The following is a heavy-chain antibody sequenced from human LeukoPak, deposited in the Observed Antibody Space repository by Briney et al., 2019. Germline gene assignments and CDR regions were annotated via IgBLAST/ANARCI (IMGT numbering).Heavy chain of an antibody. Sequence: GGSLRLSCTASGFTLGDYAMSWVRQAPGKGLEWVGFIRSKAYGGTTEYAASVKGRFTISRDDSKSIAYLQMNSLKTEDTAVYYCTRVWFGELSPFDYWGQGTLVAVSS. J-gene: IGHJ4*02. V-gene: IGHV3-49*04. CDR3: TRVWFGELSPFDY. CDR2: IRSKAYGGTT. D-gene: IGHD3-10*01. CDR1: GFTLGDYA.